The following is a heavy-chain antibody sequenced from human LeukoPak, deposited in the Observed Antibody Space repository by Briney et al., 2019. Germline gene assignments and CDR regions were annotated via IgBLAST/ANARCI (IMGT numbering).Heavy chain of an antibody. J-gene: IGHJ4*02. CDR2: VYYSGST. Sequence: PSETLSLTCTVSGDSISGYYWSWIRQPPGKGLEWIGYVYYSGSTNYNPSLKSRVTISVDKSKNQFSLNLSSVTAADTAVYYCARASSGSYSRYFDYWGQGTLVTVSS. V-gene: IGHV4-59*12. D-gene: IGHD1-26*01. CDR3: ARASSGSYSRYFDY. CDR1: GDSISGYY.